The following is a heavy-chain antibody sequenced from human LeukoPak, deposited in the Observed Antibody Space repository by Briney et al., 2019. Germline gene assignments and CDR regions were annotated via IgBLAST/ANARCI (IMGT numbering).Heavy chain of an antibody. CDR2: IHYSGNS. J-gene: IGHJ4*02. CDR3: ARDGGHRGPPGY. V-gene: IGHV4-59*12. CDR1: GDSISNFY. D-gene: IGHD3-16*01. Sequence: SETLSLTCSVSGDSISNFYWNWIRQPPGERLEWIGNIHYSGNSNYNPSLQSRVTISIDTSKNQFSLKLSSVTAADTAVYYCARDGGHRGPPGYWGQGTLVTVSS.